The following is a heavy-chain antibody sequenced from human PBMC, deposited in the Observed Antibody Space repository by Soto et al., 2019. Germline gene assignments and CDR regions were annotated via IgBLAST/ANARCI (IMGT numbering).Heavy chain of an antibody. CDR1: GYTFTSYA. Sequence: ASVKVSCKASGYTFTSYAMHWVRQAPGQRLEWMGWINAGNGNTKYSQKFQGRVTITRDTSASTAYMELSSLRSEDTAVYYCARAGDSSGWFLNYYYGMDVWGQGTTVTVSS. CDR3: ARAGDSSGWFLNYYYGMDV. J-gene: IGHJ6*02. D-gene: IGHD6-19*01. CDR2: INAGNGNT. V-gene: IGHV1-3*01.